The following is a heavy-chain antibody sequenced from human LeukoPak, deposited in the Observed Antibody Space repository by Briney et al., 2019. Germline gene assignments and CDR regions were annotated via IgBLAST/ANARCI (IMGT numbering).Heavy chain of an antibody. Sequence: GGSLRLSCAASGLTFSSYAMSWVRQAPGKGLEWVSAISGSGDSTYYADSVKGRFTISRDNSKNTLHLQMNSLRAEDTAVYYCAKVLLWFGEYDNWGQGTLVTVSS. CDR1: GLTFSSYA. V-gene: IGHV3-23*01. CDR3: AKVLLWFGEYDN. J-gene: IGHJ4*02. D-gene: IGHD3-10*01. CDR2: ISGSGDST.